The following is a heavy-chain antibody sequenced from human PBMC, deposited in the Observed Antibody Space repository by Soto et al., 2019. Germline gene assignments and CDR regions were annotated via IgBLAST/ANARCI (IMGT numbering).Heavy chain of an antibody. CDR1: GGSISSGDYY. CDR3: ARDRGYSGYDPSGLDY. CDR2: IYYSGST. D-gene: IGHD5-12*01. J-gene: IGHJ4*02. Sequence: QVQLQESGPGLVKPSQTLSLTCTVSGGSISSGDYYWSWIRQPPGKGLEWIGYIYYSGSTYYNPSLKSRVTISVDTSKNQFSLKLSSVTAADTAVYYCARDRGYSGYDPSGLDYWGQGTLVTVSS. V-gene: IGHV4-30-4*01.